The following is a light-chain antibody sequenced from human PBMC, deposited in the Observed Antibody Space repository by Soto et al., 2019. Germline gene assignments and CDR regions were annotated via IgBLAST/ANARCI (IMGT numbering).Light chain of an antibody. CDR1: QSISSW. CDR3: QQYNSYSWT. J-gene: IGKJ1*01. Sequence: QMTQSPSTLSASVGDRVTITCRASQSISSWLAWYQQKPGKAPKLLIYDASSLESGVPSRFSGSGSGTEFTLTISSLQPDDFATYYCQQYNSYSWTFGQGTKVDIK. V-gene: IGKV1-5*01. CDR2: DAS.